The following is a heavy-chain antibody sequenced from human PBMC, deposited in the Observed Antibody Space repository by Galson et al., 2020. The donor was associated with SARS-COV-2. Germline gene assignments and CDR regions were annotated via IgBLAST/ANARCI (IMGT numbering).Heavy chain of an antibody. Sequence: GGSLRLSCAASGFTFSSYAMHWVRQAPGKGLEWVAVISYDGSNKYYADSVKGRFTISRDNSKNTLYLQMNSLRAEDTAVYYCARTTSGSYLSYFDYWGQGTLVTVSS. D-gene: IGHD3-10*01. V-gene: IGHV3-30*04. CDR3: ARTTSGSYLSYFDY. J-gene: IGHJ4*02. CDR2: ISYDGSNK. CDR1: GFTFSSYA.